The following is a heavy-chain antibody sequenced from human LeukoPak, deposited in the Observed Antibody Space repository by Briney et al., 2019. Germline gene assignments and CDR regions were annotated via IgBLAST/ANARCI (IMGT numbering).Heavy chain of an antibody. CDR1: GFTFSSYS. D-gene: IGHD3-22*01. J-gene: IGHJ3*02. CDR3: ARDRGGYYDSSGYYNDAFDI. Sequence: PGGSLRLSCAASGFTFSSYSMNWVRQAPGKGLEWVSAISGSGGSTYYADSVKGRFTISRDNTKNSLYLQMNSLRAEDTAVYYCARDRGGYYDSSGYYNDAFDIWGQGTMVTVSS. CDR2: ISGSGGST. V-gene: IGHV3-21*01.